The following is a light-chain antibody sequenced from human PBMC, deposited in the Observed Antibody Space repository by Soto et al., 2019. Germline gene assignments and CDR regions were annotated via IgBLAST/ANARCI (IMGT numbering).Light chain of an antibody. V-gene: IGLV2-14*01. CDR2: EVT. CDR1: SSDVGSFNY. CDR3: VSYATSTTLSV. J-gene: IGLJ1*01. Sequence: QSVVTQPASVSGSPGQSMTIACTATSSDVGSFNYVSWYQHHPGKAPKLMIYEVTSRPSGVSNRFSGSKSGNTASLTISGLQAEDEADYYCVSYATSTTLSVFGSGTKVTVL.